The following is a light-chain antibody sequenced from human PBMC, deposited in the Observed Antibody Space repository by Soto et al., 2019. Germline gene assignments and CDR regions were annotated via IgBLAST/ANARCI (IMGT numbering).Light chain of an antibody. Sequence: EIVLTQSPGTPSLSPGARATLSCRASQTISSFYFAWYQQKTGQAPRLLIFAASRRATGIPERFRGSGSVTDFALSISGLEPEDFEVDYCQQYGGSPPYTFGQGTKLEIK. J-gene: IGKJ2*01. CDR1: QTISSFY. CDR3: QQYGGSPPYT. CDR2: AAS. V-gene: IGKV3-20*01.